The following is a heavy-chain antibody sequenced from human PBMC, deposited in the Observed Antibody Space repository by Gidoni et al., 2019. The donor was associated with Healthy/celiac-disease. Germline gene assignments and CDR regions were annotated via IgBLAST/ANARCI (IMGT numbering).Heavy chain of an antibody. D-gene: IGHD2-8*01. V-gene: IGHV3-53*01. CDR3: AREVYARDYYYGMDV. Sequence: EVQLVESGGGLIQPGGSLRLSCAASGFPVSRNYMSWVRQAPGKGLEWVSGIYSGGSTYDADSVKGRFTISRDNSKNTLYLQMNSLRAEDTAVYYCAREVYARDYYYGMDVWGQGTTVTVSS. CDR1: GFPVSRNY. J-gene: IGHJ6*02. CDR2: IYSGGST.